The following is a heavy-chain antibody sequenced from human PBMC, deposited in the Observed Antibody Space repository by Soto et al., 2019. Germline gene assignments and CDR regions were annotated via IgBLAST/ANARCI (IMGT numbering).Heavy chain of an antibody. D-gene: IGHD2-15*01. CDR2: LGISALPI. CDR1: GFALSAYR. J-gene: IGHJ6*03. CDR3: ARLKGYCSGDNCYYYYYMDV. Sequence: GGSLRLSCAASGFALSAYRVNWVRQAPGKGLEWVSYLGISALPIYYVDSVKGRFTISRDNAKNSLYLQMDSLRAEDTAVYHCARLKGYCSGDNCYYYYYMDVWGKGTTVTVSS. V-gene: IGHV3-48*01.